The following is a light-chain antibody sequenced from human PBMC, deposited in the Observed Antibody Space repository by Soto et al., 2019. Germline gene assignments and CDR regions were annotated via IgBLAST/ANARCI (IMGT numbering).Light chain of an antibody. CDR3: QQRFSWPPT. Sequence: EIGLTQSPATLSLSPGDRATLSCRASQSVSRYLAWYQQKPGQAPRLLIHDTSTRATGVPDTFSGSGSGTEFTLISSSLEPEDSAMYYCQQRFSWPPTFGGGTHVEIK. J-gene: IGKJ4*01. V-gene: IGKV3-11*01. CDR2: DTS. CDR1: QSVSRY.